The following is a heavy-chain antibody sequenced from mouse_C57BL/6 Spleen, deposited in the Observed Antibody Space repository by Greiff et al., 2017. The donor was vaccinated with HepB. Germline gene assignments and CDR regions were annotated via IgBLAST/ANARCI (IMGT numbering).Heavy chain of an antibody. J-gene: IGHJ3*01. CDR1: GFTFSSYA. V-gene: IGHV5-4*01. CDR2: ISDGGSYT. Sequence: DVMLVESGGGLVKPGGSLKLSCAASGFTFSSYAMSWVRQTPEKRLEWVATISDGGSYTYYPDNVKGRFTISRDNAKNNLYLQMSHLKSEDTAMYYCARERDYDYAPFAYWGQGTLVTVSA. CDR3: ARERDYDYAPFAY. D-gene: IGHD2-4*01.